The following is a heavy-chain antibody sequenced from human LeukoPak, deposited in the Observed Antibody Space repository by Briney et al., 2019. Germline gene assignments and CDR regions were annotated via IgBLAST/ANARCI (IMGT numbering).Heavy chain of an antibody. CDR2: IHPSDSDT. CDR1: GYIFTSYW. J-gene: IGHJ4*02. Sequence: GESLKISCKGSGYIFTSYWIGWVRQMPRKGLEWMGIIHPSDSDTRYSQSFQGQVTISADKSISTAYLQWSSLKASDTAMYYCARRGSSGWSRWGQGTLVTVSS. D-gene: IGHD6-19*01. CDR3: ARRGSSGWSR. V-gene: IGHV5-51*01.